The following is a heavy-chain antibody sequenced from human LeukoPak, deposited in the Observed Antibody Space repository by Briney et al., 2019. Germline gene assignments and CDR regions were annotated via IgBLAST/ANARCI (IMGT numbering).Heavy chain of an antibody. CDR1: GFTFSSYG. CDR2: IWYDGSNK. D-gene: IGHD4-17*01. Sequence: PGGPLRLSCAASGFTFSSYGMHWVRQAPGKGLEWVAVIWYDGSNKYYADSVKGRFTISRDNSKNTLYLQMNSLRAEDTAVYYCARAVSDYGDYYFDYWGQGTLVTVSS. J-gene: IGHJ4*02. CDR3: ARAVSDYGDYYFDY. V-gene: IGHV3-33*01.